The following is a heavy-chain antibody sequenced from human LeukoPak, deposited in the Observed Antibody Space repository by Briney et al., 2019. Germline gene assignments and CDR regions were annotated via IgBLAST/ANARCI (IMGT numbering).Heavy chain of an antibody. CDR3: ARVGGYASPVGY. CDR1: GGSISTYY. V-gene: IGHV4-59*01. D-gene: IGHD5-12*01. Sequence: SETLSLTCTLSGGSISTYYWSWIRQPPGKGLEWIGYIYHSGSTNYNPSLKSRVTISVDTSKNQFSLKLSSVTVADTAVYYCARVGGYASPVGYWGQGALVSVSS. J-gene: IGHJ4*02. CDR2: IYHSGST.